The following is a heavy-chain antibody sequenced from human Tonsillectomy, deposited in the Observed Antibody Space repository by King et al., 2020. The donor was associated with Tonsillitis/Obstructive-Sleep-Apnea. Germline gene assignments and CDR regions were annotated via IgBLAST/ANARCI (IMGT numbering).Heavy chain of an antibody. V-gene: IGHV3-33*01. J-gene: IGHJ6*03. CDR3: ARDGGGEYYDLWSGWIARYYYMDV. D-gene: IGHD3-3*01. CDR2: IWYDGSNK. CDR1: GFTFSSYG. Sequence: QVQLVESGGGVVQPGRSLRLSCAASGFTFSSYGMHWVRQAPGKGLEWVAVIWYDGSNKYYADSVKGRFTISRDNSKNTLYLQMNSLRAEDTAVYYCARDGGGEYYDLWSGWIARYYYMDVWGKGTTVTVSS.